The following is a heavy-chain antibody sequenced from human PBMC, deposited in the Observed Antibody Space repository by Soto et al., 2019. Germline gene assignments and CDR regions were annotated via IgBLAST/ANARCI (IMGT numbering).Heavy chain of an antibody. Sequence: ASVTGSRKASGYTFTGYYMHWVRQAPGQGLEWMGWINPNSGGTNYAQKLQGRVTMTRDTSISTAYMELSRLRSDDTAVYYCARGGERDAFDIWGQGTMVTVSS. J-gene: IGHJ3*02. V-gene: IGHV1-2*02. CDR3: ARGGERDAFDI. D-gene: IGHD3-10*01. CDR1: GYTFTGYY. CDR2: INPNSGGT.